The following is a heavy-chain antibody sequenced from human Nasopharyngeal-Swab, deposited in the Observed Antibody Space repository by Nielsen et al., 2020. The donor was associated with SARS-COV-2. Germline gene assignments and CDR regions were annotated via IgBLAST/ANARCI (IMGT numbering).Heavy chain of an antibody. CDR3: ARVESSGWFDY. J-gene: IGHJ4*02. CDR2: ISSSGSTI. Sequence: GESLKISCAASGFTFSDYYMSWIRQAPGKGLEWVSYISSSGSTIYYADSVKGRFTISRDNAKNSLYLQMNSLRAEGTAVYYCARVESSGWFDYWGQGTLVTVSS. V-gene: IGHV3-11*04. CDR1: GFTFSDYY. D-gene: IGHD6-19*01.